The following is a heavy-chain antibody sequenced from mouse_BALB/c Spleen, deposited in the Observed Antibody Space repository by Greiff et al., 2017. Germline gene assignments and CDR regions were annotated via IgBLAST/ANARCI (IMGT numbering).Heavy chain of an antibody. J-gene: IGHJ4*01. CDR3: ARGDYHLYAMDY. Sequence: VQLKQSGPGLVKPSQSLSLTCTVTGYSITSDYAWNWIRQFPGNKLEWMGYISYSGSTSYNPSLKSRISITRDTSKNQFFLQLNSVTTEDTATYYCARGDYHLYAMDYWGQGTSVTVSS. D-gene: IGHD2-4*01. V-gene: IGHV3-2*02. CDR1: GYSITSDYA. CDR2: ISYSGST.